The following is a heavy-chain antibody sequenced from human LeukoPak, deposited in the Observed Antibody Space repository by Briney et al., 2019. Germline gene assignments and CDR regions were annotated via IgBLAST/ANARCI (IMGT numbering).Heavy chain of an antibody. V-gene: IGHV3-66*01. CDR2: IYSGGST. J-gene: IGHJ6*03. CDR1: GFTVSSNY. Sequence: GGSLRLSCAASGFTVSSNYMSWVRQAPGKGLEWVSVIYSGGSTYYADSVKGRFTISRDNSKNTLYLQMNSLRAEDTAVYYCARDGRAAAGTGFWYYYYYMDVWGKGTTVTISS. CDR3: ARDGRAAAGTGFWYYYYYMDV. D-gene: IGHD6-13*01.